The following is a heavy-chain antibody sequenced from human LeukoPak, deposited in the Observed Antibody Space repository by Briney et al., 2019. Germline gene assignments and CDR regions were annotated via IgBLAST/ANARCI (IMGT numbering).Heavy chain of an antibody. Sequence: SETLSLTCTVSGGSISSSSYYWSWIRQPPGKGLEWIGEINHSGSTNYNPSLKSRVTISVDTSKNQFSLKLSSVTAADTAVYYCARGHHYYGSGSYFDYWGQGALVTVSS. CDR1: GGSISSSSYY. D-gene: IGHD3-10*01. CDR2: INHSGST. J-gene: IGHJ4*02. CDR3: ARGHHYYGSGSYFDY. V-gene: IGHV4-39*07.